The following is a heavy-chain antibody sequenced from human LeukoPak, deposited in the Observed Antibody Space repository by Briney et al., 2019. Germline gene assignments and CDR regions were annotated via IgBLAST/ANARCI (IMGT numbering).Heavy chain of an antibody. Sequence: GGSLRLSCAASGFTFSSYAMSWVRQAPGKGLEWVSAISGSGGSTYYADSVEGRFTISRDNSKNTLYLQMNSLRAEDTAVYYCAKDEETGYYYDSSGIFDYWGQGTLVTVSS. D-gene: IGHD3-22*01. CDR2: ISGSGGST. CDR3: AKDEETGYYYDSSGIFDY. J-gene: IGHJ4*02. CDR1: GFTFSSYA. V-gene: IGHV3-23*01.